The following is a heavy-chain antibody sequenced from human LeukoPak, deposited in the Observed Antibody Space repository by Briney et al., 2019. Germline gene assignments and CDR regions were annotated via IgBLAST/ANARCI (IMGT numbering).Heavy chain of an antibody. Sequence: GESLKISCKGPGYSFTSHWIGWVRQMPGKGLECMGIIYPGDSGTRYSPSFQGQVTISADKSISTAYLKWSSLKASDTAMYYCARRYCSGSTCYYFDSWGQGTLVTVSS. V-gene: IGHV5-51*01. CDR2: IYPGDSGT. J-gene: IGHJ4*02. CDR1: GYSFTSHW. D-gene: IGHD2-15*01. CDR3: ARRYCSGSTCYYFDS.